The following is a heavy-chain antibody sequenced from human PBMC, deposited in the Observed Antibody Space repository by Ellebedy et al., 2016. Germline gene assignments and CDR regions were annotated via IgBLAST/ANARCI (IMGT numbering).Heavy chain of an antibody. CDR2: ISDSGGKT. V-gene: IGHV3-23*01. D-gene: IGHD1-26*01. CDR1: GFTFSNHA. Sequence: GESLKISCAASGFTFSNHAMNWVRQAPGKGLEWVSAISDSGGKTYYADSVKGRFTISRDSANNSVYLQMNSLRAEDTAIYYCARRVGLDFWGQGTPVTVSS. CDR3: ARRVGLDF. J-gene: IGHJ4*02.